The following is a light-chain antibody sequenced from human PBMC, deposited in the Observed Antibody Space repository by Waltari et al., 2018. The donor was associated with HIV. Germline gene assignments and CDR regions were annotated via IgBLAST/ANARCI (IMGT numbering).Light chain of an antibody. Sequence: QSVLTEPPSVSGTTGQPVTSSCSGCSTNIDSTIVNWYQQVPEAAPKLLNYSNDQRPSGVPDRFSGSKSGTSASLAISGLQAADEADYDCAAWDDSLNGMFGGGTKLTV. CDR3: AAWDDSLNGM. CDR2: SND. CDR1: STNIDSTI. V-gene: IGLV1-44*01. J-gene: IGLJ3*02.